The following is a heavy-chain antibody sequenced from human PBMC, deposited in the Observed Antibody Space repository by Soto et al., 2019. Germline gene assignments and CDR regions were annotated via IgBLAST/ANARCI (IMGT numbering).Heavy chain of an antibody. CDR2: INAGNGNT. CDR3: ARVPSSYYYDSSGYYTLDY. D-gene: IGHD3-22*01. V-gene: IGHV1-3*01. Sequence: ASVKVSCKASGYTFTSYAMHWVRQAPGQRLEWMGWINAGNGNTKYSQKFQGRVTITRDTSASTAYMELSSLRSEDMAVYYCARVPSSYYYDSSGYYTLDYWGQGTLVTVSS. CDR1: GYTFTSYA. J-gene: IGHJ4*02.